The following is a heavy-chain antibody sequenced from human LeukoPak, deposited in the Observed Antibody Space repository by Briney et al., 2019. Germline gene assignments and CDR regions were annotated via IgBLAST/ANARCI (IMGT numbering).Heavy chain of an antibody. V-gene: IGHV1-18*01. D-gene: IGHD6-6*01. CDR2: INAYNGNT. Sequence: GASVKVSCKASGYTFTSYGISWVRQAPGQGIECMGWINAYNGNTHYAQKLQGRVTMTTDTSKSTAYMELRSLRSDDTAVYYCARTRRDSSSDYWGQGTLVTVSS. CDR3: ARTRRDSSSDY. CDR1: GYTFTSYG. J-gene: IGHJ4*02.